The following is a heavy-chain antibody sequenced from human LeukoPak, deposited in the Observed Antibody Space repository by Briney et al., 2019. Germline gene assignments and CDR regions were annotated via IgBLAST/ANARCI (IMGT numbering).Heavy chain of an antibody. CDR1: GGSISSSSYY. Sequence: SETLSLTCTVSGGSISSSSYYWGWIRQPPGKGLEWIGSINYSGSTYYNPSLKSRVTISVDTSKNQFSLKLSSVTAADTAVYYCARVDPGYYYMDVWGKGTTVTVSS. CDR2: INYSGST. J-gene: IGHJ6*03. CDR3: ARVDPGYYYMDV. D-gene: IGHD3/OR15-3a*01. V-gene: IGHV4-39*07.